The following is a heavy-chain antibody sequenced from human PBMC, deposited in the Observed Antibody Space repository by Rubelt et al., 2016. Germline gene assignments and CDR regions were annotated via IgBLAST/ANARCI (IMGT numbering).Heavy chain of an antibody. CDR2: INRSGST. Sequence: QVQLQESGPGLVKPSETLSLTCTVSGGSISSYYWSWIRQHPGKGLEWIGEINRSGSTNYNPSLKSRVPISVDTSKNQFSLRLSSGTAADTAVYYCARCRGNYYGSGSYRNWFDPWGQGTLVTVSS. J-gene: IGHJ5*02. D-gene: IGHD3-10*01. CDR3: ARCRGNYYGSGSYRNWFDP. V-gene: IGHV4-4*08. CDR1: GGSISSYY.